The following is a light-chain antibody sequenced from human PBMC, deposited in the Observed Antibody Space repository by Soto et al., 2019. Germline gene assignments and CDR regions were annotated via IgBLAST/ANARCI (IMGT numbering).Light chain of an antibody. J-gene: IGLJ2*01. CDR2: DVS. CDR3: SSYTSSSTRMV. Sequence: QSALTQPASVSGSPGQSITISCTGTSSDVGGYNYVSWYQHHPGKAPKLMIYDVSNRPSGVSNRFSGSKSGNTASLTISGLQAEDEADYYCSSYTSSSTRMVFGGGTKVTVL. V-gene: IGLV2-14*03. CDR1: SSDVGGYNY.